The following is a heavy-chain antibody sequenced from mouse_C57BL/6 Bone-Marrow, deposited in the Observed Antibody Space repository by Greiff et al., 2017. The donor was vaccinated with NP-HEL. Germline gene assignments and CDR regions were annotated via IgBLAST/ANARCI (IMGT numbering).Heavy chain of an antibody. CDR3: ARARWLLRAMDY. Sequence: EVKLVESGGGLVKPGGSLKLSCAASGFTFSDYGMHWVRQAPEKGLEWVAYISSGSSTIYYADTVKGRFTISRDNAKNTLLLQMTSLRSEDTAMYYCARARWLLRAMDYWGQGTSVTVSS. D-gene: IGHD2-3*01. V-gene: IGHV5-17*01. CDR2: ISSGSSTI. CDR1: GFTFSDYG. J-gene: IGHJ4*01.